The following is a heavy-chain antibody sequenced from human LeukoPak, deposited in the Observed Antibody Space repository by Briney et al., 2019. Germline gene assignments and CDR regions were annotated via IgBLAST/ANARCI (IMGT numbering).Heavy chain of an antibody. D-gene: IGHD3-22*01. V-gene: IGHV1-69*06. Sequence: GASVKVSCKASGGTLSRFAMSWLRQAPGQGLEWMGRIIAIFGTANYAQKFQGRVTITADKSTSTAYMELSSLRSEDTAVYYCARGNHRAFYYYDSSGYDDAFDIWGQGTMVTVSS. CDR2: IIAIFGTA. CDR3: ARGNHRAFYYYDSSGYDDAFDI. J-gene: IGHJ3*02. CDR1: GGTLSRFA.